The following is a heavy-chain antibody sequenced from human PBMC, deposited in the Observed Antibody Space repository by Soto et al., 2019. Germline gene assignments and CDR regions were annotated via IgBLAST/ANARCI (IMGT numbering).Heavy chain of an antibody. CDR3: ARTSRYSGYDGVFDY. J-gene: IGHJ4*02. D-gene: IGHD5-12*01. CDR2: IYYSGST. CDR1: GGSISSYY. V-gene: IGHV4-59*01. Sequence: PSETLSLTCTVSGGSISSYYWSWIRQPPGKGLEWIGYIYYSGSTNYNPSLKSRVTISVDTSKNQFSLKLSSVTAADTAVYYCARTSRYSGYDGVFDYWGQGTLVTVSS.